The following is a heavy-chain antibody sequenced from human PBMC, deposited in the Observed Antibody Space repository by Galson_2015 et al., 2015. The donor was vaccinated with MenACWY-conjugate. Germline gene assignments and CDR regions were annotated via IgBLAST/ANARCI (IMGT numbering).Heavy chain of an antibody. J-gene: IGHJ4*02. CDR2: VTGSGEST. CDR1: GFTFSTYA. D-gene: IGHD3-16*01. Sequence: SLRLSCAASGFTFSTYAMSWVRQAPGKGLEWVSGVTGSGESTYYADSVKGRFTISRDNSKNRLYLQMNSLRAEETAVYYCAKDQGAAAMRGRDGYWGQGTLVTVSS. V-gene: IGHV3-23*01. CDR3: AKDQGAAAMRGRDGY.